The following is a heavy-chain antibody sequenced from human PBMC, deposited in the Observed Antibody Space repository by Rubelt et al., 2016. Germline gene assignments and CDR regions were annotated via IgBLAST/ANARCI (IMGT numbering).Heavy chain of an antibody. Sequence: QVQLVQSGAEVKKPGASVKVSCKASGYTFTGYYMHWVRQAPGQGLEWMGWINPNSGGTNLDQKLQGRVTRTRGTSVSTAYLVLSRLTSDETAVYYCARGNSGYDYGLDYWGQGTLVTVSS. V-gene: IGHV1-2*02. CDR1: GYTFTGYY. J-gene: IGHJ4*02. CDR2: INPNSGGT. D-gene: IGHD5-12*01. CDR3: ARGNSGYDYGLDY.